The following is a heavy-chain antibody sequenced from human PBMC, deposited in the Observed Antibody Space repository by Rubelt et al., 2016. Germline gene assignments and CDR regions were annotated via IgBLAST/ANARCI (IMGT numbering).Heavy chain of an antibody. J-gene: IGHJ6*02. CDR2: ISSTGGST. V-gene: IGHV3-64*01. CDR3: ARHFGPPVNYYYYGMDV. CDR1: GFTFSTFA. Sequence: EVQLLESGGGLVQPGGSLRLSCAASGFTFSTFAMGWVRQAPGKGLEYVSTISSTGGSTYYESSVKGRLTISRENSKTTLYLQMGSLRAEDMAVYYCARHFGPPVNYYYYGMDVWGQGTTVTVSS. D-gene: IGHD3/OR15-3a*01.